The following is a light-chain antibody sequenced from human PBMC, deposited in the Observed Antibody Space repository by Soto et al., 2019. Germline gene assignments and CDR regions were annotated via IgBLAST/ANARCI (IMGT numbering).Light chain of an antibody. J-gene: IGLJ2*01. CDR1: SSDVGAYNY. Sequence: QSALTQPASVSGSPGQSITISCTGTSSDVGAYNYVSWYQRHPGKPPQLIIYEVSDRPSGVSNRFSGSKSGNTASLTISGLQAEDEAVYYCSSFAGSRVLVLGGGTKVTVL. CDR3: SSFAGSRVLV. CDR2: EVS. V-gene: IGLV2-14*01.